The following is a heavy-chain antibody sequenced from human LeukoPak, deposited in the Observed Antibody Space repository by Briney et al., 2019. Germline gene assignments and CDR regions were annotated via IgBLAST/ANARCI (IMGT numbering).Heavy chain of an antibody. J-gene: IGHJ4*02. CDR2: ISSSGSTI. CDR3: ARSSVPTYYYDSSGYGGLDY. CDR1: GFTFSDYY. V-gene: IGHV3-11*04. D-gene: IGHD3-22*01. Sequence: GGSLRLSCAASGFTFSDYYMSWIRQAPGKGLEWVSYISSSGSTIYYADSVKGRFTISRDNAKNSLYLQMNSLRAEDTAVYYCARSSVPTYYYDSSGYGGLDYWGQGTLVTVSS.